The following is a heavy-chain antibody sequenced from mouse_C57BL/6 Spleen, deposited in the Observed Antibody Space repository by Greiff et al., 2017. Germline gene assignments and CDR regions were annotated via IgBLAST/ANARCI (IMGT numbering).Heavy chain of an antibody. CDR1: GFTFSDYG. CDR3: ARDYDYDGSFAY. CDR2: ISSGSSTI. Sequence: EVKVVESGGGLVKPGGSLKLSCAASGFTFSDYGMHWVRQAPEKGLEWVAYISSGSSTIYYADTVKGRFTISRDNAKNTLFLQMTSLRSEDTAMYYCARDYDYDGSFAYWGQGTLVTVSA. D-gene: IGHD2-4*01. J-gene: IGHJ3*01. V-gene: IGHV5-17*01.